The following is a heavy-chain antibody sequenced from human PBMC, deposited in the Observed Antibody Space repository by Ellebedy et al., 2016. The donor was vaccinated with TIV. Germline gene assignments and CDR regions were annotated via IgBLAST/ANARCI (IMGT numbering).Heavy chain of an antibody. CDR3: ARWGQAVTDPFDY. CDR2: IKEDGSRT. V-gene: IGHV3-7*01. D-gene: IGHD6-19*01. CDR1: GFTFSIYW. J-gene: IGHJ4*02. Sequence: PGGSLRLSCAASGFTFSIYWMNWVRQAPGKGLEWVANIKEDGSRTSYVDSVRGRFTISRDNAKNSLFLQMSSLRDEDTAVYYCARWGQAVTDPFDYWGQGTLVTVSS.